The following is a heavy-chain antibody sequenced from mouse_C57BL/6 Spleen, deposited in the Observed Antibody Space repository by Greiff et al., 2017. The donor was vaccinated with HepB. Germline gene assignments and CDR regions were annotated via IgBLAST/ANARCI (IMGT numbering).Heavy chain of an antibody. CDR2: IDPSDSYT. J-gene: IGHJ4*01. V-gene: IGHV1-69*01. D-gene: IGHD1-1*02. CDR3: ARGDYCLYYAMDY. CDR1: GYTFTSYW. Sequence: QVQLQQPGAELVMPGASVKLSCKASGYTFTSYWMHWVKQRPGQGLEWIGEIDPSDSYTNYNQKFKGKSTLTVDKSSSTAYMQLSSLTSEDSAVYDCARGDYCLYYAMDYWGQGTSVTVSS.